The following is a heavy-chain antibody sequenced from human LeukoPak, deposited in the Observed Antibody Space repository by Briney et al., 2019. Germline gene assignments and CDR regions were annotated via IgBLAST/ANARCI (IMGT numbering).Heavy chain of an antibody. D-gene: IGHD4-23*01. V-gene: IGHV1-2*02. J-gene: IGHJ4*02. CDR3: ARVSRLLRTYDY. CDR2: INPNSGGT. CDR1: GYTFTGYY. Sequence: ASVKVSCKASGYTFTGYYMHWVRQAPGQGLEWMGWINPNSGGTNYAQKFQGRVTMTRDTSISTAHMELSRLRSDDTAVYYCARVSRLLRTYDYWGQGTLVTVSS.